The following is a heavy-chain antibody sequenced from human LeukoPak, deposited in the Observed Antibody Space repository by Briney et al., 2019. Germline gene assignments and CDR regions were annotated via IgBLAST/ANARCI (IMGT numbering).Heavy chain of an antibody. CDR3: AREIGGILVFDY. J-gene: IGHJ4*02. CDR1: GYTFTGHY. Sequence: ASVKVSCKASGYTFTGHYMHWVRQAPGQGLEWMGWINPNSGDSHHAQKFQGRVTMTRDTSISTAYMELSRLRSDDTAVYYCAREIGGILVFDYWGQGTLVTVSS. CDR2: INPNSGDS. D-gene: IGHD5-18*01. V-gene: IGHV1-2*02.